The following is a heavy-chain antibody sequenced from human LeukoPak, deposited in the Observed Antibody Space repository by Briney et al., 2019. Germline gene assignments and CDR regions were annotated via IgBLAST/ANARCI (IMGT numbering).Heavy chain of an antibody. Sequence: GGSLRLSCVASASTFDDYAMHWVRQAPGKGLEWVSGISWNSGSIDYADSVKGRFTISRDNAKKSLYLQMNSLRAEGTALYYCAKAPRHGYNLNYFDSWGRGTLVTVSS. CDR2: ISWNSGSI. CDR1: ASTFDDYA. J-gene: IGHJ4*02. D-gene: IGHD5-24*01. V-gene: IGHV3-9*01. CDR3: AKAPRHGYNLNYFDS.